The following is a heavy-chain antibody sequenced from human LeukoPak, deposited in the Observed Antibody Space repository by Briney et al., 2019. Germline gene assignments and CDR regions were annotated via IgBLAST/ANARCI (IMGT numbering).Heavy chain of an antibody. CDR3: ARAYCGGDCYSSWAFDY. J-gene: IGHJ4*02. D-gene: IGHD2-21*02. CDR2: ISSSGSTI. CDR1: GFTFSDYY. V-gene: IGHV3-11*01. Sequence: GGSLRLSCAASGFTFSDYYMSWIRQAPGKGLEWVSYISSSGSTIYYADSVKGRFTISRDNAKNSLYLQMNSLRAEDTAVYYCARAYCGGDCYSSWAFDYWGQGTLVTVSS.